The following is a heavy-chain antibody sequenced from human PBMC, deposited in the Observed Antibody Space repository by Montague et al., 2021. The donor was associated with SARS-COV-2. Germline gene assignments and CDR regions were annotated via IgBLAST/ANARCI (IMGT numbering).Heavy chain of an antibody. CDR1: GFSVSSKY. CDR2: IYTGGAT. V-gene: IGHV3-66*02. CDR3: ARGPQYERSGEYFHYHGMDV. Sequence: SLRLSCATSGFSVSSKYMSWVRQAPGKGLEWVSLIYTGGATWYSDSVKGRFSISRDNSMNAVYLQLNSLRSEDTAVYYCARGPQYERSGEYFHYHGMDVWGQGTTVTVSS. J-gene: IGHJ6*02. D-gene: IGHD2-2*01.